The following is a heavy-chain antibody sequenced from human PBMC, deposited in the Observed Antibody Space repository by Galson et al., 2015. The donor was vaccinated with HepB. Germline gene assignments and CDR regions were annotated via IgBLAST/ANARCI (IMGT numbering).Heavy chain of an antibody. CDR2: ISYDGSNK. Sequence: SLRLSCAASGFTFSSYGMHWVRQAPGKGLEWVAVISYDGSNKYYADSVKGRFTISRDNSKNTLYLQMNGLRAEDTAVYYCAKRLTNYHDSSGYYYLDNWGQGTLVTVSS. V-gene: IGHV3-30*18. CDR3: AKRLTNYHDSSGYYYLDN. CDR1: GFTFSSYG. D-gene: IGHD3-22*01. J-gene: IGHJ4*02.